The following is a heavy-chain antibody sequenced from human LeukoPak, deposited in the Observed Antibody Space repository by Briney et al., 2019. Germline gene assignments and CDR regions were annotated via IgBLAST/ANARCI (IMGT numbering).Heavy chain of an antibody. D-gene: IGHD3-22*01. CDR3: TTYRYSYGSTGYSYFDF. Sequence: PVRSLRLSCAASGLTFGNAWMSWVRQAPGKGLEWVARILIATAGGTRDYAAPVRGRFTISRDDSRSTLYLQMNSLKTEDTAQYYCTTYRYSYGSTGYSYFDFWGQGTLVTVSS. CDR2: ILIATAGGTR. V-gene: IGHV3-15*01. J-gene: IGHJ4*02. CDR1: GLTFGNAW.